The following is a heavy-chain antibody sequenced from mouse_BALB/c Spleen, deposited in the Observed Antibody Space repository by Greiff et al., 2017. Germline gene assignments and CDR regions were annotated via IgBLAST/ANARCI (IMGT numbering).Heavy chain of an antibody. D-gene: IGHD2-4*01. CDR1: GFTFSSYA. Sequence: EVQLVESGGGLVKPGGSLKLSCAASGFTFSSYAMSWVRQSPEKRLEWVAEISSGGSYTYYPDTVTGRFTISRDNAKNTLYLEMSSLRSEDTAMYYCARDYDYDYYAMDYWGQGTSVTVSS. J-gene: IGHJ4*01. V-gene: IGHV5-9-4*01. CDR3: ARDYDYDYYAMDY. CDR2: ISSGGSYT.